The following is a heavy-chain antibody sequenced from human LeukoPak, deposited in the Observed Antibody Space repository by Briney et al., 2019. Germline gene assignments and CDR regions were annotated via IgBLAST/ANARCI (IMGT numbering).Heavy chain of an antibody. V-gene: IGHV5-51*01. CDR3: ARQGDYYGSGSYRDY. J-gene: IGHJ4*02. Sequence: GESLKISCQGSGYSFTSYWIGWVRQMPGKGLEWMGIIYPGDSDTRYSPSFQGQVTISADKSISTAYLQWSSLKASDTAMYYCARQGDYYGSGSYRDYWGQGTLVTVSS. D-gene: IGHD3-10*01. CDR1: GYSFTSYW. CDR2: IYPGDSDT.